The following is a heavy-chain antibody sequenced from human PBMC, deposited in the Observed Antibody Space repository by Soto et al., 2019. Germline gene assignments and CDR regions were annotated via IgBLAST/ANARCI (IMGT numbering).Heavy chain of an antibody. Sequence: SLRLSCAASGFTFNSYAVHWVRQAPGKGLEWVAVISYDGKNIYYTDSVKGRFTISRDNSKNTLSLQMNSLGDDDTAVYYCAKASGALGFCASTGFYKSYYHYSLDVWGQGTTVTVSS. CDR2: ISYDGKNI. V-gene: IGHV3-30*04. CDR3: AKASGALGFCASTGFYKSYYHYSLDV. J-gene: IGHJ6*02. D-gene: IGHD2-2*02. CDR1: GFTFNSYA.